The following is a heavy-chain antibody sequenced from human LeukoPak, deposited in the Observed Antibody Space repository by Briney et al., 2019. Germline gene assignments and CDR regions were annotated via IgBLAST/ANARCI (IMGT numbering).Heavy chain of an antibody. V-gene: IGHV1-18*01. D-gene: IGHD6-13*01. CDR2: ISAYNGNT. J-gene: IGHJ4*02. CDR1: GYTFTSYG. Sequence: ASVKVSCKAAGYTFTSYGISSVRQAPGQGLEWMGCISAYNGNTHYAQKLQGRVTMTTDTSTSTAYMELRSLRSDDTAVYYCARRIIAAEDYWGQGTLVTVSS. CDR3: ARRIIAAEDY.